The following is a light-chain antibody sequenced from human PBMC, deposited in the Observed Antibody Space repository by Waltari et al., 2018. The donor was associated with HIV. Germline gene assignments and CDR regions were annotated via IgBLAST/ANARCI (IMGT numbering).Light chain of an antibody. J-gene: IGKJ3*01. CDR1: QSVLYSSKNKHF. CDR3: QQYYTTPRT. V-gene: IGKV4-1*01. CDR2: WAS. Sequence: DIVLTQSPDSLAVSLGERATINCKSSQSVLYSSKNKHFLAWYQQKPGQPPKLLVYWASACEFGVPYRVSGSGSESDFTLTISSLQAEEVAVYYWQQYYTTPRTFGPGTTVDIK.